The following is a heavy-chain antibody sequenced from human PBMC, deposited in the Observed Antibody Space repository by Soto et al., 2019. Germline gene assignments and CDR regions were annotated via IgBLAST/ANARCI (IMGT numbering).Heavy chain of an antibody. CDR2: ISYSGTT. J-gene: IGHJ5*02. CDR3: ARGRGYSYGLDP. Sequence: PSETLSLTCTVSGYSISSNNNYWSWILQPPGEGLEWIGFISYSGTTSYSPSLKSRVAISLDTSKNQFSLSLSSVTAADTAVYYCARGRGYSYGLDPWGQGTLVTVSS. V-gene: IGHV4-30-4*01. D-gene: IGHD5-18*01. CDR1: GYSISSNNNY.